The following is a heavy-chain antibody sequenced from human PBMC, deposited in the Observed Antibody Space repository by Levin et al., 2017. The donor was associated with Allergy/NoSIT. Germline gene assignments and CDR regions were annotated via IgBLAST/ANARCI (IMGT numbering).Heavy chain of an antibody. D-gene: IGHD3-3*01. CDR1: GFTFSSYA. Sequence: GESLKISCAASGFTFSSYAMSWVRQAPGKGLEWVSAISGSGGSTYYADSVKGRFTISSDNSKNTLYLQMNSLRAEDTAVYYCAKALRFLEWLSLDAFDIWGQGTMVTVSS. V-gene: IGHV3-23*01. CDR3: AKALRFLEWLSLDAFDI. CDR2: ISGSGGST. J-gene: IGHJ3*02.